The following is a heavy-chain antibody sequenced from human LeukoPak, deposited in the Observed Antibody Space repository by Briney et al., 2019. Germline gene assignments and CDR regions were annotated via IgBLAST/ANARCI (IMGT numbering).Heavy chain of an antibody. V-gene: IGHV4-4*02. Sequence: SETLSLTCAVSGGSISSSNWWSWVRQPPGKGLEWIGEIYHSGSTNYNPSLKSRVTISVDTSKSQFSLKLSSVTAADTAVYYCAGGAHSGSFDYWGRGTLVTVSS. CDR2: IYHSGST. J-gene: IGHJ4*02. CDR3: AGGAHSGSFDY. CDR1: GGSISSSNW. D-gene: IGHD1-26*01.